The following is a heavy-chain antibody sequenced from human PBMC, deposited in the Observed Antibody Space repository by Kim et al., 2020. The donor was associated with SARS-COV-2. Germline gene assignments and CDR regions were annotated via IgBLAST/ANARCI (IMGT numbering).Heavy chain of an antibody. J-gene: IGHJ4*02. CDR3: TREDSAFDY. CDR2: ISFDGSNK. Sequence: GGSLRLSCATSRFTFSNYAMHWVRQAPGKGLEWVAAISFDGSNKYYADSVKGRFTISRHNFKNTLYLQMNSLRPEDTAVYHCTREDSAFDYWGQGTLVTVSS. D-gene: IGHD2-15*01. V-gene: IGHV3-30-3*01. CDR1: RFTFSNYA.